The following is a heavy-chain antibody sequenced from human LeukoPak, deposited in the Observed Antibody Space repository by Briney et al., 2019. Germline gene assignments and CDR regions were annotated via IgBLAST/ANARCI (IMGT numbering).Heavy chain of an antibody. V-gene: IGHV3-23*01. Sequence: GRSLRLSCAASGFTFSRYAMNWVRQAPGKGLEWVSAISGTGGSTYYADSVKGRFTISRDNSKNTLYLQMNSLRAEDTAVYYCTKETDVGITIFGVVNYWGQGTLVTVSS. D-gene: IGHD3-3*01. CDR1: GFTFSRYA. CDR3: TKETDVGITIFGVVNY. J-gene: IGHJ4*02. CDR2: ISGTGGST.